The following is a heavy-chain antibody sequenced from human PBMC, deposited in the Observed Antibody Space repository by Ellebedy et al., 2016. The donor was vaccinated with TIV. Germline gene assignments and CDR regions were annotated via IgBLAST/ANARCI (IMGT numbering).Heavy chain of an antibody. Sequence: GGSLRLXXAVSGFTFSNHWMSSVRQVPGKGLVWVANIKQDGSEKYCVDSVKGRFTISRDNAKNSLYLQMNSLRAEDTAVYYCSRDKVVGATYFDYWGQGTLVTVSS. CDR3: SRDKVVGATYFDY. CDR2: IKQDGSEK. V-gene: IGHV3-7*01. CDR1: GFTFSNHW. D-gene: IGHD1-26*01. J-gene: IGHJ4*02.